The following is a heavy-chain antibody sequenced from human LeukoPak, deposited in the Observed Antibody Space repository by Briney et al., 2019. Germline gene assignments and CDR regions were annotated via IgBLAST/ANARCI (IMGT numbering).Heavy chain of an antibody. CDR1: GGSISSSRYY. V-gene: IGHV4-39*07. Sequence: SETLSLTCTVSGGSISSSRYYWGWIRQPPGKGLEWIGSIYYSGSTNYNPSLKSRVTISVDTSKNQFSLKLSSVTAADTAVYYCAGYRDGYWYFDLWGRGTLVTVSS. CDR2: IYYSGST. D-gene: IGHD5-24*01. J-gene: IGHJ2*01. CDR3: AGYRDGYWYFDL.